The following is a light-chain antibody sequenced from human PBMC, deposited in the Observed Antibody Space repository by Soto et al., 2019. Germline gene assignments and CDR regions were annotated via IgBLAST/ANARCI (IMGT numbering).Light chain of an antibody. V-gene: IGKV3-15*01. CDR2: GAS. Sequence: EIMMTHSPPTLSVSPWERATLSCRASQSVSSSLAWYQQKPGQAPRLLIYGASTRATGTPARFSGSGSGTEFTLTISSLQSEDFAVYYCQQYKSWPPISFGQGTRLEIK. CDR3: QQYKSWPPIS. CDR1: QSVSSS. J-gene: IGKJ5*01.